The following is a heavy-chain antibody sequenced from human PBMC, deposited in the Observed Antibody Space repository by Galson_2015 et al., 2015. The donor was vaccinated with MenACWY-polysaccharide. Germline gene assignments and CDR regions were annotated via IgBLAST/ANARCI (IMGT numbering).Heavy chain of an antibody. V-gene: IGHV3-23*01. D-gene: IGHD3-10*01. Sequence: SLRLSCAASGFTFSSYAMGWVRQAPGKGPEWVSGLNSGATNTYYADSVRGRFTISRDNSKNTLYLQMNSLRAEDTALYYCAKGAPHYGSGNYYDYWGQGTLVTVSS. CDR1: GFTFSSYA. J-gene: IGHJ4*02. CDR3: AKGAPHYGSGNYYDY. CDR2: LNSGATNT.